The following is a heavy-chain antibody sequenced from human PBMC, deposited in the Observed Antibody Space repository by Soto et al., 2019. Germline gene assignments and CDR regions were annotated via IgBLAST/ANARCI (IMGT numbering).Heavy chain of an antibody. CDR2: IYWDDDK. J-gene: IGHJ4*02. V-gene: IGHV2-5*02. Sequence: SGPTLVNPTQTLTLTCTFSGFSLTTTGLGVGWIRQPPGKAPEWLALIYWDDDKRYSPSLNSRLTVTKDTSKTQVVLTMTNMDPVDTATYYCAQRTSYYDSSGLAFDYWSQGTLVTVSS. CDR3: AQRTSYYDSSGLAFDY. D-gene: IGHD3-22*01. CDR1: GFSLTTTGLG.